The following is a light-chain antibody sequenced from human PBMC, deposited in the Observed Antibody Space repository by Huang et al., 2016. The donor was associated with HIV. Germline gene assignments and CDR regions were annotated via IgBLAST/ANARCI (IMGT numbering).Light chain of an antibody. V-gene: IGKV4-1*01. CDR1: QSLLFRSNNKNY. CDR2: WAS. Sequence: IVMTQSPDSLAVSLGETATINCKSSQSLLFRSNNKNYLAWYQQKPGQPPTLLMSWASPLGSGVPSRFSGGGSGTDFTLTISSLQAEDVAVYCCQQYFDVPWTFGRGTKVEIK. CDR3: QQYFDVPWT. J-gene: IGKJ1*01.